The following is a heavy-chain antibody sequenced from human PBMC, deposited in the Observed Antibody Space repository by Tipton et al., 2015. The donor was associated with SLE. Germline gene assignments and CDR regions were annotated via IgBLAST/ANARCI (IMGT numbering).Heavy chain of an antibody. V-gene: IGHV4-39*07. CDR3: ARAPGLDRDYYYYYYMDV. Sequence: TLSLTCTVSGGSISSETYQWGWIRQPPGKGLEWIGTVYYSGNTYYNSSLKGRVFISLDTSRNQFSLYVNSATAADTAMYYCARAPGLDRDYYYYYYMDVWSKGTTVTVSS. CDR2: VYYSGNT. CDR1: GGSISSETYQ. J-gene: IGHJ6*03. D-gene: IGHD3/OR15-3a*01.